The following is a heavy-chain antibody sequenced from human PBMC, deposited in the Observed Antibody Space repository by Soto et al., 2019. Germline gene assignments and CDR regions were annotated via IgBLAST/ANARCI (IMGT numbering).Heavy chain of an antibody. V-gene: IGHV1-69*13. Sequence: SVKVSCKASGGTFSSYSISWVRQAPGQGLEWMGGIIPIFGTANYAQKFQGRVTITADESTSTAYMELSSLRSEDTAVYYCARGDDSSTSCTFDYCGQGILVTVSS. CDR3: ARGDDSSTSCTFDY. D-gene: IGHD6-6*01. CDR2: IIPIFGTA. J-gene: IGHJ4*02. CDR1: GGTFSSYS.